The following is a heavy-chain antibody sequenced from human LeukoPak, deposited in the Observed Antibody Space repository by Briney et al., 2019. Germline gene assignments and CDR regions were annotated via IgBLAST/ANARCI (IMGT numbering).Heavy chain of an antibody. D-gene: IGHD6-13*01. CDR2: ITDSGGAT. CDR3: AKAYARSWYAAFDI. Sequence: GGSLRLSCAASGFAFTDYAISWVRQAPGKGLEWVSAITDSGGATYYADSVKGRFTISRDNSKNTLYLQMNSLRGDDTAIYYCAKAYARSWYAAFDIWGQGTMVTISS. V-gene: IGHV3-23*01. J-gene: IGHJ3*02. CDR1: GFAFTDYA.